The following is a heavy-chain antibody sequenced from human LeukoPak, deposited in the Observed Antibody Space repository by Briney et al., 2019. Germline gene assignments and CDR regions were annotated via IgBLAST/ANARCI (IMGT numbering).Heavy chain of an antibody. CDR3: AKDIGSGSYYYFDY. CDR2: ISWNSGSI. CDR1: GFTFDDYA. Sequence: PGRSLRLSCAASGFTFDDYAMHWVRQAPGTGLEWVSGISWNSGSIGYADSVKGRFTISRDNATNSLYLQMNSLRAEDTALYYCAKDIGSGSYYYFDYWGQGTLVTVSS. D-gene: IGHD3-10*01. J-gene: IGHJ4*02. V-gene: IGHV3-9*01.